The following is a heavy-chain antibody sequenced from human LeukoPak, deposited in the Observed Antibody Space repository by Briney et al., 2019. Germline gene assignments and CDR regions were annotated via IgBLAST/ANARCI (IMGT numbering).Heavy chain of an antibody. CDR3: ARVDYYGSGSYYNFDY. V-gene: IGHV3-74*01. J-gene: IGHJ4*02. D-gene: IGHD3-10*01. Sequence: PGGSLRLSCAASGFTFSSYWMHWVRQAPGKGLVWVSRINSDGSSTSYADSVKGRFTISRDNAKNTLYLQMNSLRAEDTAVYYCARVDYYGSGSYYNFDYWGQGTLVTVSS. CDR1: GFTFSSYW. CDR2: INSDGSST.